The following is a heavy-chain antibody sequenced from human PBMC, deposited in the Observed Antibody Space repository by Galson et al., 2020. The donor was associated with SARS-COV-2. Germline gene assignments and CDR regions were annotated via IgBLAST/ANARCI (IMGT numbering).Heavy chain of an antibody. D-gene: IGHD3-10*01. CDR1: GFTFNNYW. CDR2: ITSDGSIT. Sequence: GGSLRLSCAASGFTFNNYWMHWVRQAPGKGLVWVSHITSDGSITPYAGSVKGRFTISRDNAKNTLYLQMNSLRAEDTAVYHCARGGSGSLDHWGQGTLVTVSS. V-gene: IGHV3-74*01. J-gene: IGHJ5*02. CDR3: ARGGSGSLDH.